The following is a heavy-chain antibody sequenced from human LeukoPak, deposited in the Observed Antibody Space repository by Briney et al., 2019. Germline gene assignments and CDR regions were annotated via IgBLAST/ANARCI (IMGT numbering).Heavy chain of an antibody. D-gene: IGHD4-17*01. CDR1: GGSISRGYY. CDR3: ARATVTIRSAKWYFDY. V-gene: IGHV4-31*03. CDR2: MYYSGTT. Sequence: TSQTLSLTCTVSGGSISRGYYWGWIRQHPGRGLEWIGSMYYSGTTYYNPTLKSRLTISIDTSKNQFSLKLSSVTAADTAVYYCARATVTIRSAKWYFDYWGQGTLVTVSS. J-gene: IGHJ4*02.